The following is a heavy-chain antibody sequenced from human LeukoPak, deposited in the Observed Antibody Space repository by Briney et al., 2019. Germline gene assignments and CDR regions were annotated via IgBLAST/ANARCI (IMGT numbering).Heavy chain of an antibody. Sequence: GGSLRLSCAASGFTLSRYCMHWVRQAPGKGLEWVAFIRYDGSNKYYADSVKGPFTISRDNSKNSLYLQMNSLRAEDTALYYCARSGGYETTRDPLDYWGQGTLVTVSP. CDR2: IRYDGSNK. V-gene: IGHV3-30*02. D-gene: IGHD5-12*01. CDR1: GFTLSRYC. CDR3: ARSGGYETTRDPLDY. J-gene: IGHJ4*02.